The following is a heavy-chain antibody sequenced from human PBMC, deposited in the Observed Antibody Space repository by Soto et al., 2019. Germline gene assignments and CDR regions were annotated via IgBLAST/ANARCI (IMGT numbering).Heavy chain of an antibody. V-gene: IGHV4-59*01. CDR2: IYYSGST. Sequence: PSETLSLTCTVSGGSISSYSWSWIRQPPGKGLEWIGYIYYSGSTNYNPSLKSRVTISADTSKNQFSLKLSSVTAADTAVYYCARDLGGGYCSSTSCLAFDIWGQGTMVPVSS. D-gene: IGHD2-2*03. J-gene: IGHJ3*02. CDR1: GGSISSYS. CDR3: ARDLGGGYCSSTSCLAFDI.